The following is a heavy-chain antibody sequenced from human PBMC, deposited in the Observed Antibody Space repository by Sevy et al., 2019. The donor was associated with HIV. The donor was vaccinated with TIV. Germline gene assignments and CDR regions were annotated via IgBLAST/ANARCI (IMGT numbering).Heavy chain of an antibody. Sequence: GGSLRLSCAASGFTFSSYWMSWVRQAPGKGLEWVANIKQDGSEKYYVDSVKGRFTISRDNAKNSLYLQMNSLRAEDTAVYYCVRAGDCSGGSCYSRLDYYYGMDVWGQGTTVTVSS. D-gene: IGHD2-15*01. J-gene: IGHJ6*02. CDR2: IKQDGSEK. CDR3: VRAGDCSGGSCYSRLDYYYGMDV. V-gene: IGHV3-7*01. CDR1: GFTFSSYW.